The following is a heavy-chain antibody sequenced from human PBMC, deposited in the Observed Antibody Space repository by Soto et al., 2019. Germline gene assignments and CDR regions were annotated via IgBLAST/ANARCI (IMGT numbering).Heavy chain of an antibody. D-gene: IGHD2-2*01. Sequence: QVQLQESGPGLVKPSQTLSLTCTVSGGSISSGGYYWSWIRQHPGKGLEWIGYIYYSGSTYYNPSLKSRVTISVDTSKNQFSLKLSSVTAADTAVYYCARYREMEPAAMRDRAFDIWGQGTMVTVSS. J-gene: IGHJ3*02. V-gene: IGHV4-31*03. CDR3: ARYREMEPAAMRDRAFDI. CDR1: GGSISSGGYY. CDR2: IYYSGST.